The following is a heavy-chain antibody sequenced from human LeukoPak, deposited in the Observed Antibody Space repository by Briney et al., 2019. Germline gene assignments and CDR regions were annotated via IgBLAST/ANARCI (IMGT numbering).Heavy chain of an antibody. CDR2: IYYSGST. D-gene: IGHD5-18*01. Sequence: SQTLSLTCTVSGGSISSGSYNWSWLRQPPGKGLEWFGYIYYSGSTNYNPSLKSRVTISVDTSKNQFSLKLSSVTAADTAVYYCARAGNVDTAMAFDYWGQGTLVTVSS. CDR3: ARAGNVDTAMAFDY. J-gene: IGHJ4*02. CDR1: GGSISSGSYN. V-gene: IGHV4-61*01.